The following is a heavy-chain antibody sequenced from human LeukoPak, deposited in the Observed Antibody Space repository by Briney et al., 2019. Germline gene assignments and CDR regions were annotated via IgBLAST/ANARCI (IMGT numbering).Heavy chain of an antibody. Sequence: PSETLSLTCTVSGGSISSSSYYWGWIRQPPGTGLEWIGSIYYSGSTYYNPSLKSRVTISVDTSKNQFSLKLSSVTAADTAVYYCAREGKGYYYGSGSYYYYYFDYWGQGTLVTVSS. CDR3: AREGKGYYYGSGSYYYYYFDY. D-gene: IGHD3-10*01. J-gene: IGHJ4*02. CDR1: GGSISSSSYY. CDR2: IYYSGST. V-gene: IGHV4-39*02.